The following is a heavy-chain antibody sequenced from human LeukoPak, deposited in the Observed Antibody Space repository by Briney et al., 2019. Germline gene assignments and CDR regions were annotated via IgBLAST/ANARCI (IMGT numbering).Heavy chain of an antibody. J-gene: IGHJ5*02. CDR3: ARGDSSSPGNWFDP. Sequence: GASVKVSCKASGYTFTSYDINWVRQATGQGLEWMGWMNPNSGNTGYAQKFQGRVTITTDESTSTAYMELSSLRSEDTAVYYCARGDSSSPGNWFDPWGQGTLVTVSS. V-gene: IGHV1-8*01. CDR2: MNPNSGNT. D-gene: IGHD6-6*01. CDR1: GYTFTSYD.